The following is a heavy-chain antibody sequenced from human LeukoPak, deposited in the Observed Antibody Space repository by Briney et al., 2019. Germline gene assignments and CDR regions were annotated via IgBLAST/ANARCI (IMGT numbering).Heavy chain of an antibody. V-gene: IGHV7-4-1*02. CDR2: INTNTGNP. CDR3: ARTIYSGSFGLLLGFDY. CDR1: GYTFTSYA. J-gene: IGHJ4*02. D-gene: IGHD1-26*01. Sequence: GASVKVSCKASGYTFTSYAMNWVRQAPGQGLEWMGWINTNTGNPTYAQGFTGRFVFSLDTSVSTAYLQISSLKAEDTAVYYCARTIYSGSFGLLLGFDYWGQGTLVTVSS.